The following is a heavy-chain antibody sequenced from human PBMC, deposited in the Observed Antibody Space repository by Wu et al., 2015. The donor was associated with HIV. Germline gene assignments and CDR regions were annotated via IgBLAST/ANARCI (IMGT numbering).Heavy chain of an antibody. Sequence: LVQSGIEVKKSGASMKVSCKASGYTFTGYYMHWVRQAPGQGLEWMGWINPNSGGTNYAQKFQGRVTMTRDTSISTAYMELSRLRSDDTAVYYCARDPVIFKLYYYYMDVWGKGTTVTVSS. V-gene: IGHV1-2*02. J-gene: IGHJ6*03. D-gene: IGHD3/OR15-3a*01. CDR3: ARDPVIFKLYYYYMDV. CDR1: GYTFTGYY. CDR2: INPNSGGT.